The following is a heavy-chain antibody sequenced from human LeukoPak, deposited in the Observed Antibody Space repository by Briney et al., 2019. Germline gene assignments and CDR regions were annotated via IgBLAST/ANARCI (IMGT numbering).Heavy chain of an antibody. CDR1: SYTFISHG. CDR2: IDPYNGNT. Sequence: ASVKVSCKASSYTFISHGITWVRQAPGQGLEWMGWIDPYNGNTDYAQNLQGRVTMTADTSMSTGYMEVRSLRSDDTAVYYCARISGRDGYNPFDSWGQGTLVTVSS. D-gene: IGHD5-24*01. V-gene: IGHV1-18*04. J-gene: IGHJ4*02. CDR3: ARISGRDGYNPFDS.